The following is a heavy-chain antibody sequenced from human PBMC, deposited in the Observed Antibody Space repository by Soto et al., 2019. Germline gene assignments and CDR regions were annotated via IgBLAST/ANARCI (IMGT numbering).Heavy chain of an antibody. CDR2: IDPTGGD. J-gene: IGHJ4*02. CDR3: ATGQLAGPQADAAYLEY. V-gene: IGHV4-31*03. D-gene: IGHD6-13*01. CDR1: GYSVSSGDFY. Sequence: PLSLTCSVSGYSVSSGDFYWSWIRQHPGKGLEWLGFIDPTGGDHYNPSLKSRLNILIDTSNNQFSLRLNSVTAADTAVYYCATGQLAGPQADAAYLEYWGRGLLVTVSS.